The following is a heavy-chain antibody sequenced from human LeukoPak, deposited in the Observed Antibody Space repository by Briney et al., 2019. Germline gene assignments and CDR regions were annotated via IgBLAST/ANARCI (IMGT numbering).Heavy chain of an antibody. CDR3: ARRVGATRWYLDY. V-gene: IGHV3-33*08. D-gene: IGHD1-26*01. CDR2: IWYDGSNK. CDR1: GFTFSTYG. J-gene: IGHJ4*02. Sequence: GRSLRLSCAASGFTFSTYGMHWVRQAPGKGLEWVAVIWYDGSNKYYADSVKGRFTISRDNSKNTLYLQMNSLRAEDTAVYYCARRVGATRWYLDYWGQGTLVTVSS.